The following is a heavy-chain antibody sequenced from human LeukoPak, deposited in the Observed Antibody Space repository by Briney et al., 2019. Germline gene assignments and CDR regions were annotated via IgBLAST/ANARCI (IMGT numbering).Heavy chain of an antibody. J-gene: IGHJ4*02. V-gene: IGHV1-18*01. D-gene: IGHD6-13*01. CDR3: AREPAAAFVSVKYFDY. Sequence: GASVKVSCKASGYTFTSYGISWVRQAPGQGLEWMGWISAYNGNTNHAQKLQGRVTMTTDTSTSTAYMELRSLRSDDTAVYYCAREPAAAFVSVKYFDYWGQGTLVTVSS. CDR2: ISAYNGNT. CDR1: GYTFTSYG.